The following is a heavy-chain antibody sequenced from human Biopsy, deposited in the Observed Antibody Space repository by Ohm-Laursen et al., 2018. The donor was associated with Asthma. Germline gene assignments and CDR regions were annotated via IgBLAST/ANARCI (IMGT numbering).Heavy chain of an antibody. V-gene: IGHV3-21*01. Sequence: SLRLSCSASGFSFSHHSMNWVRQAPGKGLEWVSCISGNSQYIYFADSVKGRFTISRDNAKNSLYLHMNDLSADDSGVYYCATDSSGWFWGPGTVVAVSS. D-gene: IGHD6-19*01. J-gene: IGHJ4*02. CDR1: GFSFSHHS. CDR2: ISGNSQYI. CDR3: ATDSSGWF.